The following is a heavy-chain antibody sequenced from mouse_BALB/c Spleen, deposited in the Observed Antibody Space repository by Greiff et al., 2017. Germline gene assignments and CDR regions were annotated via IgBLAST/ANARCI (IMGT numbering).Heavy chain of an antibody. CDR1: GYSFTGYY. Sequence: LVKTGASVKLSCKASGYSFTGYYMHWVKQSHGKSLEWIGYISCYNGATSYNQKFKGKATFTVDTSSSTAYMQFNSLTSEDSAVYYCARQGVYYDYDDYAMDYWGQGTSVTVSS. J-gene: IGHJ4*01. D-gene: IGHD2-4*01. CDR2: ISCYNGAT. CDR3: ARQGVYYDYDDYAMDY. V-gene: IGHV1S34*01.